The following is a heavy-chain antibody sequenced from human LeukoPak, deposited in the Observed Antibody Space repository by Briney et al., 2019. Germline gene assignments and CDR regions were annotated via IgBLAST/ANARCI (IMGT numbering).Heavy chain of an antibody. CDR3: ARDVWFDP. CDR2: ISYDGSNK. V-gene: IGHV3-30*03. CDR1: RFTFSSYG. Sequence: PGGSLRLSCAASRFTFSSYGMHWVRQAPGNGLEWVALISYDGSNKYYTDSVKGRFTISRDNSKNTLYLQMNSLRAEDRAVYYCARDVWFDPWGQGTLVTVSS. J-gene: IGHJ5*02.